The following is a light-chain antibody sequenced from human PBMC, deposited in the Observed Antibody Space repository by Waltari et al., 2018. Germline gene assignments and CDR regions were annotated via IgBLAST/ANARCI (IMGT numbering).Light chain of an antibody. CDR3: AAWDDSLNGPVV. V-gene: IGLV1-44*01. Sequence: QSVLTQPPSASGTPGQRVTISCSGSSSNIGSNPVNWYQQPPGTAPKLLIYSNNQRPSGVPDRFSGSKSGTSASLAISGLQSEDEADYYCAAWDDSLNGPVVFGGGTKLTVL. CDR1: SSNIGSNP. J-gene: IGLJ2*01. CDR2: SNN.